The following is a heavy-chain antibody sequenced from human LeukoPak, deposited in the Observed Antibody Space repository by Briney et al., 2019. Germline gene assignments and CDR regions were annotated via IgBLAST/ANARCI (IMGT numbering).Heavy chain of an antibody. V-gene: IGHV1-46*01. J-gene: IGHJ6*02. CDR2: INPSGGST. CDR1: GYTFTSYY. Sequence: AXVXXSXKXXGYTFTSYYMHWVRQAPGQGLEWRGIINPSGGSTSYAQKFQGRGTMTRDTSTSTVYMELSSLRSEDTAVYYCAWGPYYGMDVWGQGTTVTVSS. D-gene: IGHD3-16*01. CDR3: AWGPYYGMDV.